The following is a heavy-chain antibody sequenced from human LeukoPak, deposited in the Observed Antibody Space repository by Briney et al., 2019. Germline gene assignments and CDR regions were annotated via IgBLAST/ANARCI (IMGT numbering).Heavy chain of an antibody. Sequence: ASVKVSCKVSGYTLTELSMHWVRQAPGKGLEWMGGFDPEDGETIYAQKFQGRVTMTEDTSTDTAYMELSSLRSEDTAVYYCARIPFRGVVLPAVIPPWGQGTLVTVSS. CDR3: ARIPFRGVVLPAVIPP. J-gene: IGHJ5*02. CDR1: GYTLTELS. CDR2: FDPEDGET. D-gene: IGHD2-2*02. V-gene: IGHV1-24*01.